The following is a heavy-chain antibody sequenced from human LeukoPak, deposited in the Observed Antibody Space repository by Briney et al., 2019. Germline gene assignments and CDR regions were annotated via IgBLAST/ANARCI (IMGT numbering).Heavy chain of an antibody. Sequence: SETLSLTCTVSGGSISSYYWSWIRQPPGKGLEWIGYINYSGSTNYNPSLKSRVTISVDTSKNQFSLKLSSVTAADTAVYYCARDAWGSGLFDYWGQGTLVTVSS. D-gene: IGHD7-27*01. CDR2: INYSGST. V-gene: IGHV4-59*12. J-gene: IGHJ4*02. CDR3: ARDAWGSGLFDY. CDR1: GGSISSYY.